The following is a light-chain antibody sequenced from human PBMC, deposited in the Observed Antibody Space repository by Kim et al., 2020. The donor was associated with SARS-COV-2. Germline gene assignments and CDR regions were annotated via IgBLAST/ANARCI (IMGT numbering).Light chain of an antibody. V-gene: IGKV1-5*01. CDR1: QSIRYY. CDR3: QQYNNNSQGG. J-gene: IGKJ2*03. CDR2: DAS. Sequence: DIQMTQSPSTLSASVGDRVTVTCRASQSIRYYFAWQQHKPGEAPKLLIYDASKLASGVPSRFSGSGSGTEFTLPISSLQPDDFATYYCQQYNNNSQGGFGQGTKLEI.